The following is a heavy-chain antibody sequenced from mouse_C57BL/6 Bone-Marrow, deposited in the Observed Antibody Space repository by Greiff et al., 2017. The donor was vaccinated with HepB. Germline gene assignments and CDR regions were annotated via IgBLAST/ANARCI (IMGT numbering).Heavy chain of an antibody. Sequence: EVKVEESGGGLVKPGGSLKLSCAASGFTFSDYGMHWVRQAPEKGLEWVAYISSGSSTIYYADTVKGRFTISRDNAKNTLFLQMTSLRSEDTAMYYCARRDSSAWFAYWGQGTLVTVSA. CDR1: GFTFSDYG. CDR3: ARRDSSAWFAY. CDR2: ISSGSSTI. D-gene: IGHD2-12*01. V-gene: IGHV5-17*01. J-gene: IGHJ3*01.